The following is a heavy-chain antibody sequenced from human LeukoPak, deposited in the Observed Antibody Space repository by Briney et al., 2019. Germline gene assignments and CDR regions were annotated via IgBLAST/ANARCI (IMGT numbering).Heavy chain of an antibody. V-gene: IGHV4-39*01. CDR3: ARHVWGGYFKQEYNFDY. CDR1: GGSISSSSYY. D-gene: IGHD3-3*01. J-gene: IGHJ4*02. CDR2: LYYGGRT. Sequence: PSETLSLTCTVSGGSISSSSYYWGWIRQPPGKGLEWIGSLYYGGRTYYNPSLKSRVTISVDTSKNQFSLRLSSVTAADTAVYYCARHVWGGYFKQEYNFDYWGQGTLVTVCS.